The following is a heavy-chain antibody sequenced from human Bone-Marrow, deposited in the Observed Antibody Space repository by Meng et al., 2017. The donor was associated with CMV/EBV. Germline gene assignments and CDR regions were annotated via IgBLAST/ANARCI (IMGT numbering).Heavy chain of an antibody. CDR3: ARKGVAGAFDI. Sequence: GESLKISCAASGFTFSSYSMNWVRQAPGKGLEWVANIKQDGSEKYYVDSVKGRFTISRDNAKNSLYLQMNSLRAEDTAVYYCARKGVAGAFDIWGQGTMVTVSS. V-gene: IGHV3-7*01. J-gene: IGHJ3*02. D-gene: IGHD2-15*01. CDR2: IKQDGSEK. CDR1: GFTFSSYS.